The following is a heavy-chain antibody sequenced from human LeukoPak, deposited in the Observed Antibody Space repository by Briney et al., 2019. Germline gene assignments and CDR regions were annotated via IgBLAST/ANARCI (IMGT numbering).Heavy chain of an antibody. CDR2: ISYDGSDK. J-gene: IGHJ3*02. CDR1: GGSISSSS. Sequence: LSLTCTVSGGSISSSSYYWGWIRQPPGKGLEWVALISYDGSDKYYADSVKGRFTISRDNSKNTLYLQMNSLRAEDTAVYYCAKYGVVSSGAFDIWGQGTMVTVSS. V-gene: IGHV3-30*18. D-gene: IGHD3-10*01. CDR3: AKYGVVSSGAFDI.